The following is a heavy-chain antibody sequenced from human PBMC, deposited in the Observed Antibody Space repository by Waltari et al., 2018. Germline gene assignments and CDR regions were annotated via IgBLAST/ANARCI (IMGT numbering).Heavy chain of an antibody. CDR3: ASWDLGYCSSTSYPDDAFDI. CDR1: GFTFSSYS. V-gene: IGHV3-48*01. J-gene: IGHJ3*02. D-gene: IGHD2-2*01. Sequence: EVQLVESGGGLVQPGGSLRLSCAASGFTFSSYSMNWVRQAPGKGLAWVSYISSSSSTIYYADSVKGRFTISRDNAKNSLYLQMNSLRAEDTAVYYCASWDLGYCSSTSYPDDAFDIWGQGTMVTVSS. CDR2: ISSSSSTI.